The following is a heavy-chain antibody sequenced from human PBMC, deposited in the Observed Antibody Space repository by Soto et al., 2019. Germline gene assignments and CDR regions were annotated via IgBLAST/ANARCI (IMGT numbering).Heavy chain of an antibody. Sequence: AASVKVSCKASGYSFTGYSMHWVRQAPGQGLEWMGWINPKNGATNYARKFQGWVTMIRDTSISTVYMELRNLKSDDTAVYYCARVTILAQADRGVDGTTPPYYYGMDVWGQGTTVTVSS. D-gene: IGHD1-1*01. CDR1: GYSFTGYS. CDR2: INPKNGAT. V-gene: IGHV1-2*04. J-gene: IGHJ6*02. CDR3: ARVTILAQADRGVDGTTPPYYYGMDV.